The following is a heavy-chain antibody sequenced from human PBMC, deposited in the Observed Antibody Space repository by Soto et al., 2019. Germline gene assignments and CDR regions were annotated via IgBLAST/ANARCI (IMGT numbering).Heavy chain of an antibody. CDR1: GFTFSSYA. D-gene: IGHD6-19*01. CDR2: ISYDGSNK. V-gene: IGHV3-30*04. J-gene: IGHJ4*02. Sequence: GGSVRLSCAASGFTFSSYAMHWVRQAPGKGLEWVAVISYDGSNKYYADSVKGRFTISRDNSKNTLYLQMNSLRAEDTAVYYCARGGNDSSGWYYFDSWGQGTLVTVSS. CDR3: ARGGNDSSGWYYFDS.